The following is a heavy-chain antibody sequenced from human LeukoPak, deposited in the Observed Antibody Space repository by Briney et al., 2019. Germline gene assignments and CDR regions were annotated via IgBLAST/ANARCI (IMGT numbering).Heavy chain of an antibody. Sequence: SETLSLTCTVSGYSIRSGYYWAWFRQPPGKGLEWIGSIYYSGGTYYNPSLKSRVTISIDTSKNQFSLKLRSVTAADTAVYYCARDGNALWGQGTLVTVSS. V-gene: IGHV4-38-2*02. CDR1: GYSIRSGYY. CDR3: ARDGNAL. D-gene: IGHD1-1*01. J-gene: IGHJ4*02. CDR2: IYYSGGT.